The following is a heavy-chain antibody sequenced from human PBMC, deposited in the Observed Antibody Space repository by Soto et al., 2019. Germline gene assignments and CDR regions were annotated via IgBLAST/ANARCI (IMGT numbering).Heavy chain of an antibody. CDR1: GASISGFY. D-gene: IGHD1-1*01. CDR3: VRDGTKTLRDWFAP. CDR2: IYATGTT. J-gene: IGHJ5*02. V-gene: IGHV4-4*07. Sequence: SETLSLTCTVSGASISGFYWSWIRKSAGKGLEWIGRIYATGTTDYNPSLKSRVMMSVDTSKKQFSLKLRSVTAADTAVYYCVRDGTKTLRDWFAPWGQGISVTVSS.